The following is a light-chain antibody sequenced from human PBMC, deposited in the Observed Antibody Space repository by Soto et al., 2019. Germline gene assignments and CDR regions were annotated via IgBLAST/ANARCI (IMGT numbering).Light chain of an antibody. J-gene: IGLJ1*01. CDR2: AVS. CDR3: SSYTTSSYTSHV. CDR1: SSDIGGYNS. Sequence: QSALTQPASVSGSPGQSITISCTGTSSDIGGYNSVSWYQQHPGKAPKLVIYAVSNRPSGVSSRFSGSKSGNTASLTMSGLQAEDEATYYCSSYTTSSYTSHVFGTGTKVTVL. V-gene: IGLV2-14*01.